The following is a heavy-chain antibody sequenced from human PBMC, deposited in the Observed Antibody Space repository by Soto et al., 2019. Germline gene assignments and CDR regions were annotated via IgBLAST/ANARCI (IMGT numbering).Heavy chain of an antibody. D-gene: IGHD3-22*01. Sequence: PVGSLRLSCVSSGFRFSSYAMSCVRQSPGKGLDWVSTISSSGGGTYYADSVKGRFTISRDNLKNTLYLQMNSLRAEDTAVYYCTKDQVEGYYDNSGSQGDWGQGTLVTVSS. CDR3: TKDQVEGYYDNSGSQGD. V-gene: IGHV3-23*01. J-gene: IGHJ4*02. CDR1: GFRFSSYA. CDR2: ISSSGGGT.